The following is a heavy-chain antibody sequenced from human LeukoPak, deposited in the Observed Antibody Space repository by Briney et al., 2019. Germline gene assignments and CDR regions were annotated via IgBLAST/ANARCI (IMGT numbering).Heavy chain of an antibody. Sequence: SETLSLTCAVSGGSFSGHYWNWIRQSPGKGLEWIGEINHGGSTNYNPSLKSRVTISVDTSQNQFSLRLSSVTAADTAVYYCARGRYVTTRGGAAAGFLDYWGQGTLVTVSS. D-gene: IGHD6-13*01. CDR2: INHGGST. V-gene: IGHV4-34*01. CDR1: GGSFSGHY. CDR3: ARGRYVTTRGGAAAGFLDY. J-gene: IGHJ4*02.